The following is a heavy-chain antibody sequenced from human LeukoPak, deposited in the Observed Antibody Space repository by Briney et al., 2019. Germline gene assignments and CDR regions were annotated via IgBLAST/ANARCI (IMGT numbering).Heavy chain of an antibody. CDR3: AREQRGGLSGSLGGLFASYNTYYYMDV. D-gene: IGHD1-26*01. CDR1: GYTFTMYY. V-gene: IGHV1-46*01. Sequence: ASVKVSCKASGYTFTMYYIHWVRQAPGQGLEWMGMINPSDGATTYAQRFQGRVTMTRDMSTTTVYVDLRSLSSEDTAVYFLAREQRGGLSGSLGGLFASYNTYYYMDVWGRGTTVTVSS. CDR2: INPSDGAT. J-gene: IGHJ6*03.